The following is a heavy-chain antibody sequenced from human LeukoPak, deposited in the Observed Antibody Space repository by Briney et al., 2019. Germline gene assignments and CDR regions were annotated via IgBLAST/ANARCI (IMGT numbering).Heavy chain of an antibody. Sequence: GGSLRLSCAASGFTFSNYVMSWIRQAPGKGLEWVSYISSSGSTIYYADSVKGRFTISRDNAKNSLYLQMNSLRAEDTAVYYCARPLYSGYRDAFDIWGQGTMVTVSS. CDR2: ISSSGSTI. J-gene: IGHJ3*02. CDR1: GFTFSNYV. D-gene: IGHD5-12*01. CDR3: ARPLYSGYRDAFDI. V-gene: IGHV3-11*01.